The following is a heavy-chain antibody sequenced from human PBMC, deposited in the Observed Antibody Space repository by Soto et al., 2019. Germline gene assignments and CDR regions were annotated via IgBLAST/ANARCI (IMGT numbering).Heavy chain of an antibody. V-gene: IGHV3-30*18. CDR3: AKDREEMSRSWPAY. Sequence: PGGSLRLSCAASGFTFSKYVMHWVRQSPGKGLEWVAVISYDGTNKKYADSVKGRFTISRDNSKNTLYLQVDSLRAEDTALYYCAKDREEMSRSWPAYWGQGTLVTVSS. J-gene: IGHJ4*02. CDR1: GFTFSKYV. CDR2: ISYDGTNK.